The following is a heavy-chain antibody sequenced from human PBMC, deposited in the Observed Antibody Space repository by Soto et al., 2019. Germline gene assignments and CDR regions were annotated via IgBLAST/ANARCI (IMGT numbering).Heavy chain of an antibody. Sequence: SETLSLTCTVSGGSISSGGYYWSWIRQHPGKGLEWIGYIYYSGSTYYNPSLKSRVTISVDTSKNQFSLKLSSVTAADTAVYYCASGNEYSSSAPSDYYYGMDVWGQGTTVTVSS. CDR2: IYYSGST. CDR1: GGSISSGGYY. V-gene: IGHV4-31*03. CDR3: ASGNEYSSSAPSDYYYGMDV. J-gene: IGHJ6*02. D-gene: IGHD6-6*01.